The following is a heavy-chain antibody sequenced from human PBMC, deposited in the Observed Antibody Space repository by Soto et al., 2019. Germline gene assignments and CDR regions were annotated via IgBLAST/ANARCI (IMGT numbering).Heavy chain of an antibody. CDR2: ISSSSSTI. D-gene: IGHD2-2*01. CDR1: GFTFSSYS. V-gene: IGHV3-48*02. J-gene: IGHJ4*02. CDR3: ARDLPLGYCSSTSCYPFDY. Sequence: PGGSLRLSCAASGFTFSSYSMNWVRQAPGKGLEWVSYISSSSSTIYYADSVKGRFTISRDNAKNSLYLQMNSLRDEDTAVYYCARDLPLGYCSSTSCYPFDYWGQGTLVTVSS.